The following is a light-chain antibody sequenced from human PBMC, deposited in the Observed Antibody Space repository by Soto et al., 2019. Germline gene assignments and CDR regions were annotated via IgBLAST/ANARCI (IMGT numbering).Light chain of an antibody. CDR2: GNI. J-gene: IGLJ3*02. CDR1: SSNIGAGYD. Sequence: QPVLTQPPSVSGAPGQRVTISCTGSSSNIGAGYDVHWYQQLPGTAPKLLIYGNINRPSGVPDRFSGSKSGTSASLAITGFQAEDETDYYCQSYDSSLRSWVFGGGTKLTVL. V-gene: IGLV1-40*01. CDR3: QSYDSSLRSWV.